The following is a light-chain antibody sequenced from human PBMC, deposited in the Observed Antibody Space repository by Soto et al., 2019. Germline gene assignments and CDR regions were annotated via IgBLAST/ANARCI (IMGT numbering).Light chain of an antibody. CDR1: QSISSSY. Sequence: EIVLPQSPGTLSLSPGERATLSCRASQSISSSYLAWYQHKPGQAPRLLVYGASSRATGIPDRFSGSGSGTEFALTISSLKPEDFAVYYSQQYGTSRFTCGPGTKVDIK. J-gene: IGKJ3*01. CDR2: GAS. V-gene: IGKV3-20*01. CDR3: QQYGTSRFT.